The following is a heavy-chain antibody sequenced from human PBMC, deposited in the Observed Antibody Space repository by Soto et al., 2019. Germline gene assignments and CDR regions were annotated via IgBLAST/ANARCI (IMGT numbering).Heavy chain of an antibody. D-gene: IGHD3-3*01. J-gene: IGHJ4*02. CDR3: AKGVGDDTDLFDY. CDR1: GVTFDDYA. CDR2: ISWNSGII. V-gene: IGHV3-9*01. Sequence: EVQLVESGGGLVQPGRSLRLSCAASGVTFDDYAMHWVRQAPGKGLEWISGISWNSGIIGYADSVKGRFTISRDKAKNSLYLQMNSLRAEDTALYYFAKGVGDDTDLFDYWGKGTLVTVSS.